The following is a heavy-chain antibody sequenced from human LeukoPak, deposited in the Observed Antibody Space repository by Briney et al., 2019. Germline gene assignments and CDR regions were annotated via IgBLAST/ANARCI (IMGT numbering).Heavy chain of an antibody. Sequence: SETLSLTCTVSGGSITSYYWSWIRQPPGKGLEWIGSIYYSGSTNYNPSLKSRVTISVDTSKNQFSLKLSSVTAADTAVYYCARSTVVTPFDYWGQGTLVTVSS. CDR2: IYYSGST. D-gene: IGHD4-23*01. CDR3: ARSTVVTPFDY. J-gene: IGHJ4*02. V-gene: IGHV4-59*01. CDR1: GGSITSYY.